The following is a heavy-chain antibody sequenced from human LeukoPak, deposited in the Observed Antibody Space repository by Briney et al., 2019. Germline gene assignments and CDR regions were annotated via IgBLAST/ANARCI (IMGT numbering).Heavy chain of an antibody. J-gene: IGHJ4*02. CDR1: GGSISSYY. V-gene: IGHV4-4*07. D-gene: IGHD6-19*01. Sequence: SGTLSLTCSVSGGSISSYYWSWIRQPAGKGLEWIGRIYPSGSTNYNPSLRSRVTMSIDTSKNQFSLKLSSVTAADTAVYYCARERYNTGWYNYWGQGTLVTVSS. CDR3: ARERYNTGWYNY. CDR2: IYPSGST.